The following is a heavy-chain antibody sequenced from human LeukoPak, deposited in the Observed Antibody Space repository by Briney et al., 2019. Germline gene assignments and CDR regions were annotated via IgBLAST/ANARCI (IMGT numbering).Heavy chain of an antibody. V-gene: IGHV3-21*01. Sequence: PGGSLRLSCAASGFTFSTYSMNWVRQAPGKGLEWVSSISSSGSYIYYADSVKGRFTISRDNAKSSLYLQMNSLRAEDTAVYYCARVIKYHDILTGYSATDPWGQGTLVTVSS. D-gene: IGHD3-9*01. J-gene: IGHJ5*02. CDR3: ARVIKYHDILTGYSATDP. CDR1: GFTFSTYS. CDR2: ISSSGSYI.